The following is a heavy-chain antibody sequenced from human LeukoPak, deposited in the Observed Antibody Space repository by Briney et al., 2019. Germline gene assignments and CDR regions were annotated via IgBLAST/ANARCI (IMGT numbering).Heavy chain of an antibody. J-gene: IGHJ4*02. V-gene: IGHV1-69*04. CDR3: ARDNVDTAWDY. Sequence: SVKVSCKASGGTFSSYAISWVRQAPGQGLEWMGRIIPILGIANYAQEFQGRVTITADKSTSTAYMELSSLRSEDTAVYYCARDNVDTAWDYWGQGTLVTVSS. D-gene: IGHD5-18*01. CDR1: GGTFSSYA. CDR2: IIPILGIA.